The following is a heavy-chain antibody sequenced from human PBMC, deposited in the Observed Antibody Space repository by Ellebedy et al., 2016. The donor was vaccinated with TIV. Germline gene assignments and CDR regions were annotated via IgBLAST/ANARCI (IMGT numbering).Heavy chain of an antibody. V-gene: IGHV3-7*04. CDR3: ARDDSSGWYLVY. J-gene: IGHJ4*02. CDR2: IKQDGSEK. Sequence: GESLKISCAASGFTFSSYWMSWVRQAPGKGLEWVANIKQDGSEKYYVDSVKGRFTISRDNAKNSLYLQMNSLRAEDTAVYYCARDDSSGWYLVYWGQGTLVTVSS. D-gene: IGHD6-19*01. CDR1: GFTFSSYW.